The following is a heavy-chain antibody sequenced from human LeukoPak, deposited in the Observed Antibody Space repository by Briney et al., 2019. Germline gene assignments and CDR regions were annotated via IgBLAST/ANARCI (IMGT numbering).Heavy chain of an antibody. CDR2: MSSDGTSK. V-gene: IGHV3-30*01. J-gene: IGHJ4*02. D-gene: IGHD5-12*01. CDR3: VRGRSYSSGYDFILGY. CDR1: GITFSGHA. Sequence: GRTLRLSCAASGITFSGHAIHWVRQAPGKGLEWVTVMSSDGTSKYYADSVKGRFTISSDNSRNTLYLQMNSLSAEDTAMYHCVRGRSYSSGYDFILGYWGQGTLVTVSS.